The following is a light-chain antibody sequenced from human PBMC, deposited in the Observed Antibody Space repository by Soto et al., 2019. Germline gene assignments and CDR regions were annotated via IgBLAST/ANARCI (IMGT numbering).Light chain of an antibody. J-gene: IGLJ2*01. CDR3: QSYDSSLSVV. V-gene: IGLV1-40*01. CDR2: VNI. Sequence: QSVLTQPPSVSXAPGQRVTIXCTGSSSNIGAGYDVHWYQQLPGTAPKLLIYVNINRPSGVPDRFSGSKSGTSASLAITGLQAEDEADYYCQSYDSSLSVVFGGGTKLTVL. CDR1: SSNIGAGYD.